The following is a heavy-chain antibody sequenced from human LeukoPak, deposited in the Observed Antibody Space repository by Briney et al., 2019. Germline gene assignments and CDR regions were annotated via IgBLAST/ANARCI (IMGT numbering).Heavy chain of an antibody. CDR1: GGSFSGYY. CDR2: INHSGST. V-gene: IGHV4-34*01. Sequence: SETLSLTCAVYGGSFSGYYWSWIRQPPGKGLEWIGEINHSGSTNYNPSLKSRVTISVDTSKNQFSLKLSSVTAADTAVYYCARADSSGYYEVDYWGQGTLVTVSS. D-gene: IGHD3-22*01. J-gene: IGHJ4*02. CDR3: ARADSSGYYEVDY.